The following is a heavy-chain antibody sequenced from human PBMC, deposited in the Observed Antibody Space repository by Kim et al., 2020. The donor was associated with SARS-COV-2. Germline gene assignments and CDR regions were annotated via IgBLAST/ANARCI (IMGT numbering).Heavy chain of an antibody. CDR3: TRESFNDFWGGYFPANDY. CDR2: INAGNGNT. V-gene: IGHV1-3*01. J-gene: IGHJ4*02. D-gene: IGHD3-3*01. Sequence: ASVKVSCKPSGYTFTSYAMHWVRQAPGQRLEWMGWINAGNGNTKYSQKFQGRVTITRDTSASTAYMELSSLRSEDTAVYYCTRESFNDFWGGYFPANDYWGKRTLVTVSS. CDR1: GYTFTSYA.